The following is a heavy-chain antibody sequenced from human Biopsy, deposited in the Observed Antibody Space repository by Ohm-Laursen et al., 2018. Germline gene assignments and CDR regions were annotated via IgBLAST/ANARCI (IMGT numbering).Heavy chain of an antibody. CDR2: IYSGGIT. Sequence: PSETLSLTCTLSGYSIIPSGPENWSWIGQPPGQGLPYIGFIYSGGITNYNPSLRSRVTMSVDTSKNQFSLRLNSVTAADTAVYYCARGMRTTGWPYFDYWGQGILVTVSS. J-gene: IGHJ4*02. CDR3: ARGMRTTGWPYFDY. V-gene: IGHV4-61*01. CDR1: GYSIIPSGPEN. D-gene: IGHD2/OR15-2a*01.